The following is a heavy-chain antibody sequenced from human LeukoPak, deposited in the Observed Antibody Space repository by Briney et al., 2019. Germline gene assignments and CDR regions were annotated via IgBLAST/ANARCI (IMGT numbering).Heavy chain of an antibody. CDR3: ARGVWFGELSNWFDP. V-gene: IGHV4-59*01. CDR1: GGSISSYY. D-gene: IGHD3-10*01. CDR2: IYYSGST. Sequence: SETLSLTCTVFGGSISSYYWSWIRQPPGKGLEWIGYIYYSGSTNYNPSLKSRVTISVDTSKNQFSLKLSSVTAADTAVYYCARGVWFGELSNWFDPWGQGTLVTVSS. J-gene: IGHJ5*02.